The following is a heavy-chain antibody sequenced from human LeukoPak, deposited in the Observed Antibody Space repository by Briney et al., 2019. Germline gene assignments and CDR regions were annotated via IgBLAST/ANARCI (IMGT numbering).Heavy chain of an antibody. Sequence: SETLSLTCNVSGYSISTGDYWAWIRQSPGKGLESIGSIYHRGRTYYTPSLKSRLSISLDTPMNQFSLKLTSVTAADTAIYYCARLQTTGWFDPWGQGTLVTVSS. D-gene: IGHD2-8*02. V-gene: IGHV4-38-2*02. CDR1: GYSISTGDY. J-gene: IGHJ5*02. CDR3: ARLQTTGWFDP. CDR2: IYHRGRT.